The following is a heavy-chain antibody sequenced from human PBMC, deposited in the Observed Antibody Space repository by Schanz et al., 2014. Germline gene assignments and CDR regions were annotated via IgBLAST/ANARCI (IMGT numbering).Heavy chain of an antibody. CDR1: GFTVSSNY. CDR2: IDTSGHFV. CDR3: ARDGGRDGYNLAFDV. V-gene: IGHV3-53*01. D-gene: IGHD5-12*01. J-gene: IGHJ3*01. Sequence: EVQLVESGGGLIQPGGSLRLSCVASGFTVSSNYMSWVRQAPGKGLEWVSSIDTSGHFVYYADSVKGRFIISRDSSKNTLFLQMNSLRAEDTAVYFCARDGGRDGYNLAFDVWGHGTMVTVS.